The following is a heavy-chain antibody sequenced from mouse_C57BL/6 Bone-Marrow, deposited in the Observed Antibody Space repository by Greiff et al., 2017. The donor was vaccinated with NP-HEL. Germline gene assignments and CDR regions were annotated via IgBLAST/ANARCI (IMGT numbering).Heavy chain of an antibody. J-gene: IGHJ1*03. CDR1: GYTFTSYW. CDR3: ARWGTTVSWYFDV. CDR2: IDPSDSET. V-gene: IGHV1-52*01. Sequence: VQLQQPGAELVRPGSSVKLSCKASGYTFTSYWMHWVKQRPIQGLEWIGNIDPSDSETHYNQKFKDKATLTVDKSSSTAYMQLSSLTSEDSAVYYCARWGTTVSWYFDVWGTGTTVTVSS. D-gene: IGHD1-1*01.